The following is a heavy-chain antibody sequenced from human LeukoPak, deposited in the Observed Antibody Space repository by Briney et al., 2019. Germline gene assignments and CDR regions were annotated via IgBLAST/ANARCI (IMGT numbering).Heavy chain of an antibody. CDR2: INHSGST. J-gene: IGHJ4*02. D-gene: IGHD3-16*01. CDR1: GGSFSGYY. V-gene: IGHV4-34*01. CDR3: ALGGNNDY. Sequence: PSETLSLTCAVYGGSFSGYYWSWIRQPPGKGLEWIGEINHSGSTNYNPSLKSRVTISVDTSKNQFSLKLSSVTAADTAVYYCALGGNNDYWGQGTLVTVSS.